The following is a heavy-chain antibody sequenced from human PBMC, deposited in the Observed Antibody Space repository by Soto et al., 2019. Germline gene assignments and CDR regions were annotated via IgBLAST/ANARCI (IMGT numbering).Heavy chain of an antibody. V-gene: IGHV1-18*04. CDR1: GYTFTSYG. J-gene: IGHJ4*02. CDR3: AEEFRSRDIAAAGSFDY. D-gene: IGHD6-13*01. CDR2: ISAYNGNT. Sequence: ASLKVSCKASGYTFTSYGISWVRQAPGQGLDWMGWISAYNGNTNYAQKLQGRVTMTTDTSTSTAYMELRSLRSDDTAVDYCAEEFRSRDIAAAGSFDYWGQGTLVTVSS.